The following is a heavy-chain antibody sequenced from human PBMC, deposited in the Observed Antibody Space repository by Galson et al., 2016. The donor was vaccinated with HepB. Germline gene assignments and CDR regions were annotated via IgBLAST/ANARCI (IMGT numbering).Heavy chain of an antibody. CDR2: VYRTGST. D-gene: IGHD2-8*02. V-gene: IGHV4-61*02. CDR1: GVSISSGSYY. CDR3: ARAQYCAGGVCSNPGIFDY. Sequence: TLSLTCNVSGVSISSGSYYWTWIRQPAGKGLEWVGRVYRTGSTNYNPSLKSRVTISVDTSKNQFSLNLNSVTAADTAVYYCARAQYCAGGVCSNPGIFDYWGQGTLVTVSS. J-gene: IGHJ4*02.